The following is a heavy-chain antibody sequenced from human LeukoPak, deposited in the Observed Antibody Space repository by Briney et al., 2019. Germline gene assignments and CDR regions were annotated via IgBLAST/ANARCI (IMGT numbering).Heavy chain of an antibody. Sequence: GGSLRLSCAASGFTFSSYAMHWVRQAPGKGLEWVDVISHDGSNKYYADSVKGRFTISRDNSKNTLYLQMNSLRAEDTAVYYCARDGDDYVWGSYRYFFDYWGQGTLVTVSS. J-gene: IGHJ4*02. CDR2: ISHDGSNK. CDR1: GFTFSSYA. D-gene: IGHD3-16*02. CDR3: ARDGDDYVWGSYRYFFDY. V-gene: IGHV3-30-3*01.